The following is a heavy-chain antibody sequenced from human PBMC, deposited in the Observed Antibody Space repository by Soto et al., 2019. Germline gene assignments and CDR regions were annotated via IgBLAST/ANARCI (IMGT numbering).Heavy chain of an antibody. V-gene: IGHV3-30*03. CDR1: GFTFSSYG. CDR3: ARGPYSSSSAAFDY. D-gene: IGHD6-6*01. J-gene: IGHJ4*02. Sequence: GGSLRLSCAASGFTFSSYGMHWVRQAPGKGLEWVAVISYDGSNKYYADSVKGRFTISRDNSKNTLYLQMNSLRAEDTAVYYCARGPYSSSSAAFDYWGQGTLVTVSS. CDR2: ISYDGSNK.